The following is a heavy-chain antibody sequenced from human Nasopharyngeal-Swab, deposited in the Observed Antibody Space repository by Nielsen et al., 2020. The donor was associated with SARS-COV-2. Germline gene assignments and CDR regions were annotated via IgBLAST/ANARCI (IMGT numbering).Heavy chain of an antibody. D-gene: IGHD1-7*01. CDR1: GFSLTTSGMC. J-gene: IGHJ6*02. Sequence: SGPTLVKPTQTLTLTCSFSGFSLTTSGMCVTWIRQPPGKALEWLGYIDWDGDTYYSTTLKTRLTISKDTSKNLVVLRMTNMEPLYTATYYCARELPLTGMDVWGQGTTVTVSS. V-gene: IGHV2-70*01. CDR2: IDWDGDT. CDR3: ARELPLTGMDV.